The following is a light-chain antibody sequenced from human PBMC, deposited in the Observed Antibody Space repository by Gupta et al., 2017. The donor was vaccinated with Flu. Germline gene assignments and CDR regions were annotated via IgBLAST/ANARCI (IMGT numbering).Light chain of an antibody. CDR3: SSYTGSSTYV. V-gene: IGLV2-14*01. CDR1: SSDVGGYHY. J-gene: IGLJ1*01. Sequence: QSALTQPASVSGSPGQSITISCTGTSSDVGGYHYVSWYQQHPGKAPKLMTYDVTNRPSGVSNRFSGSKSGNTASLTISGLQAEDEAYYYCSSYTGSSTYVFGTGTKVSVL. CDR2: DVT.